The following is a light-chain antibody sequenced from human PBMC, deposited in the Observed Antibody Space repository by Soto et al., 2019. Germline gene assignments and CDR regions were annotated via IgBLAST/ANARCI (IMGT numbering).Light chain of an antibody. J-gene: IGLJ1*01. Sequence: QAVVTQEPSLTVSPGGTVTLTCGSSTGAVTSGHYPYWFQQKPGQAPRTLIYDTSNRHSWTPARFSGSLLGDKAALTLSGAQPEDEAEYYCLLSDSGARVFGTGTKVTVL. CDR2: DTS. V-gene: IGLV7-46*01. CDR1: TGAVTSGHY. CDR3: LLSDSGARV.